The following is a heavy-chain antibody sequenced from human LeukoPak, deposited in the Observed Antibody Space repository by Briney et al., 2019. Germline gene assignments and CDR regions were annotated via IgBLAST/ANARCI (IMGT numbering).Heavy chain of an antibody. Sequence: PGGSLTLSCAASGFTFSSYTMHCVRQAPGKGLEGVADISYDGSTKYYADSMKGRFTISRDNSKNTLYLQMNSLRAEDTAVYYCAREGYYDSSGYSDAGIDYWGQGSLVTVSS. CDR3: AREGYYDSSGYSDAGIDY. CDR2: ISYDGSTK. J-gene: IGHJ4*02. CDR1: GFTFSSYT. V-gene: IGHV3-30*04. D-gene: IGHD3-22*01.